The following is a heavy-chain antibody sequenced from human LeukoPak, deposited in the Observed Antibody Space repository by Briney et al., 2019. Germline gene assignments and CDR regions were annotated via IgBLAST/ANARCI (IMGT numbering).Heavy chain of an antibody. CDR1: GGSFSGYY. D-gene: IGHD6-19*01. V-gene: IGHV4-34*01. Sequence: PSETLSLTCAVYGGSFSGYYWSWIRQPPGKGLEWIGEINHGGSTNYNPSLKSRVTISVDTSKNQFSLKLSSVTAADTAVYYCARGQGILGWLVPVNWFDPWGQGTLVTVSS. J-gene: IGHJ5*02. CDR2: INHGGST. CDR3: ARGQGILGWLVPVNWFDP.